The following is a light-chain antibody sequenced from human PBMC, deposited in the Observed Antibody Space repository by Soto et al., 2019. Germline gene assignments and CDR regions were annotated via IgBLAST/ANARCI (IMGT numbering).Light chain of an antibody. Sequence: QSVLTQSPSVSAAPGQKVTISCSGGSSNIGKNYVSWYQHLPGTAPKLLIYEDHKRPSGIPDRLTGSKSATSATLDITGLQTGDEGDYYCGTWDSSLNAGVFGGGTKVTVL. V-gene: IGLV1-51*02. CDR1: SSNIGKNY. CDR3: GTWDSSLNAGV. CDR2: EDH. J-gene: IGLJ3*02.